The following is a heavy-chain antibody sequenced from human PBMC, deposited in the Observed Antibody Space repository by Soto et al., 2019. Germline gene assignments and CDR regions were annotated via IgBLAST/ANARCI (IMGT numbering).Heavy chain of an antibody. D-gene: IGHD1-26*01. CDR3: ARRYGSAIDY. CDR2: IYYSGST. CDR1: GGTISSWY. J-gene: IGHJ4*02. V-gene: IGHV4-59*08. Sequence: PSETLSLTCTVSGGTISSWYWSWIRQPPGKGLEWIGYIYYSGSTNCNPSLKSRVTISVDTSKNQFSLKLSSVTAADTAVYYCARRYGSAIDYGGQGTLVTVSS.